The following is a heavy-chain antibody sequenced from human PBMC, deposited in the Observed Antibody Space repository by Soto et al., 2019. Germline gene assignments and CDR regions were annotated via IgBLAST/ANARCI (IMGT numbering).Heavy chain of an antibody. CDR1: GGSISSSSYY. CDR2: IYYSGST. V-gene: IGHV4-39*01. J-gene: IGHJ4*02. D-gene: IGHD3-16*02. CDR3: ARPRLSQEIDY. Sequence: PSETLSLTCTVSGGSISSSSYYWGWIRQPPGKGLEWIGSIYYSGSTYYNPSLKSRVTISVDTSKNQFSLKLSSVTAADTAVYYCARPRLSQEIDYWGQGTLVTVSS.